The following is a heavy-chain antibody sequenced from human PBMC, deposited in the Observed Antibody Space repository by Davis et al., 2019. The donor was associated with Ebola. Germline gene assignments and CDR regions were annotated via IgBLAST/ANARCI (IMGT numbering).Heavy chain of an antibody. CDR1: GSASDAFG. D-gene: IGHD4-17*01. V-gene: IGHV3-20*01. CDR3: ARSDSGGNWYFDL. Sequence: PGGSLRPSCAASGSASDAFGTSWVRQAPGRGLEWVAGINWNGASTGYAVSVKRRSTVSRDNAKNSLYLQINSLRADDTALYHCARSDSGGNWYFDLWGRGTLVTVSS. J-gene: IGHJ2*01. CDR2: INWNGAST.